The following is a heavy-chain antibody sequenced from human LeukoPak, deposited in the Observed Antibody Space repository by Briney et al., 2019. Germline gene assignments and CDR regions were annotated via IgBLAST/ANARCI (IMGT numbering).Heavy chain of an antibody. CDR2: ISAYNGNT. V-gene: IGHV1-18*01. J-gene: IGHJ1*01. Sequence: ASVKVSCKASGYTFTSYGISWVRQAPGQGLEWMGWISAYNGNTNYAQKLQGRVTMTTDTSTSTAYMELRSLRSDDTAVYYCARSTTPNENEYFEHWGQGTLVTASS. CDR1: GYTFTSYG. CDR3: ARSTTPNENEYFEH. D-gene: IGHD2/OR15-2a*01.